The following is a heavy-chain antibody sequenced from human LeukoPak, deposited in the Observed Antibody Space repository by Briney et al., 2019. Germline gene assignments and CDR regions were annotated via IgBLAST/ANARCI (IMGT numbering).Heavy chain of an antibody. CDR3: ARGPYDYVWGSYRYPDWFDP. Sequence: PSETLSLTCAVYGGSFSGYYWSWIRQPPGKGLEWIGEINHSGSTNYNPSLKSRVTISVDTSKNQFSLKLSSVTAADTAVYYCARGPYDYVWGSYRYPDWFDPWGQGTLVTVSS. D-gene: IGHD3-16*02. CDR2: INHSGST. J-gene: IGHJ5*02. CDR1: GGSFSGYY. V-gene: IGHV4-34*01.